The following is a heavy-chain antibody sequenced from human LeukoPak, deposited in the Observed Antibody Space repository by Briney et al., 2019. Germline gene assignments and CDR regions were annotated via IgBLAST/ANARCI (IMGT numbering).Heavy chain of an antibody. CDR1: GYTFTSYD. V-gene: IGHV1-8*03. Sequence: SSVKVSCKASGYTFTSYDINWVRQATGLGLEWMGWINPNSGNTGYAQKFQGRVTITRNTSISTAYMELSSLRSEDTAVYYCARSRQERTIFGVVYDAFDIWGQGTTVTVSS. CDR2: INPNSGNT. CDR3: ARSRQERTIFGVVYDAFDI. D-gene: IGHD3-3*01. J-gene: IGHJ3*02.